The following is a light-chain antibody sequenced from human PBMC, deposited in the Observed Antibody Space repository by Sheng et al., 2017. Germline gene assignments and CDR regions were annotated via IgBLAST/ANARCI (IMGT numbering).Light chain of an antibody. V-gene: IGKV1-33*01. J-gene: IGKJ4*01. CDR2: DAS. CDR3: QQYDNLPLT. Sequence: DIQMTQSPSTLSASEGDRVSITCRASQSVRNWLAWYQQKPGKAPKLLIYDASNLERGVPSRFSGSGSGTDFSFTISSLQPEDIATYYCQQYDNLPLTFGGGTKVEIK. CDR1: QSVRNW.